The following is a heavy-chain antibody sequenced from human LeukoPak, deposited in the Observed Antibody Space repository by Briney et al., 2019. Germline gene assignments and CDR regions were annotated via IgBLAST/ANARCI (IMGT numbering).Heavy chain of an antibody. V-gene: IGHV3-23*01. CDR2: ISGSGGST. CDR1: GFTFSSYT. CDR3: ARLGGSYFYDSSGYPDY. Sequence: GGSLRLSCAASGFTFSSYTMNWVRQAPGKGLEWVSTISGSGGSTYSTDSVKGRFTISRDNSKSTLYLQMNSLRAEDTAVYYCARLGGSYFYDSSGYPDYWGQGTLVTVSS. J-gene: IGHJ4*02. D-gene: IGHD3-22*01.